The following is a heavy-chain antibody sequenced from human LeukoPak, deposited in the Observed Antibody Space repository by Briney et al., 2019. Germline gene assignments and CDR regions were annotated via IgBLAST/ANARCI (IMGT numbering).Heavy chain of an antibody. J-gene: IGHJ4*02. CDR2: IYYSGST. Sequence: SETLSLTCTVSGGSISSGDYYWSWIRQPPGKGLEWIGYIYYSGSTYYNPSLKSQVTISVDTSKNQFSLKLSSVTAADTAVYYCARGSRRRWFGELSPYYFDYWGQGTLVTVSS. D-gene: IGHD3-10*01. V-gene: IGHV4-30-4*01. CDR3: ARGSRRRWFGELSPYYFDY. CDR1: GGSISSGDYY.